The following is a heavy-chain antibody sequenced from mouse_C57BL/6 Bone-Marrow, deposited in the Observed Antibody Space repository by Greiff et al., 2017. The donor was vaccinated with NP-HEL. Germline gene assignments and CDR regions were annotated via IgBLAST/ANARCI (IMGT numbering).Heavy chain of an antibody. V-gene: IGHV1-82*01. J-gene: IGHJ2*01. CDR1: GYAFSSSW. CDR2: ISPGDGDT. Sequence: QVQLQQSGPELVKPGASVKISCKASGYAFSSSWMNWVKQRPGTGLEWIGRISPGDGDTNYNGKFKGKATLTADKSSSTAYMQLSSLTSEDSAVDFCARSRFTTVVPNYFDYGGQGTTLTVSS. D-gene: IGHD1-1*01. CDR3: ARSRFTTVVPNYFDY.